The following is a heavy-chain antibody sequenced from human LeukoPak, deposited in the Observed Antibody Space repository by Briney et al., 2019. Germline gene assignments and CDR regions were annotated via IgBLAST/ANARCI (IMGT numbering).Heavy chain of an antibody. Sequence: SETLSLTCTVSGGSISSSSYYWGWIRQPPGKELEWIGSISYSGSTYYNSSLKSRVTVSVDMSKNQFSLKLSSVTAADTAVYYCARDATVTTNDYYYMDVWGKGTTVTVSS. D-gene: IGHD4-11*01. CDR2: ISYSGST. CDR3: ARDATVTTNDYYYMDV. V-gene: IGHV4-39*07. CDR1: GGSISSSSYY. J-gene: IGHJ6*03.